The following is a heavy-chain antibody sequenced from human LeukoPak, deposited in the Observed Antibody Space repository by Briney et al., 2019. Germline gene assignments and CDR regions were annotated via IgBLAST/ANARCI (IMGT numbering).Heavy chain of an antibody. CDR3: AKEGMIRGVIDY. CDR2: IHTSGST. V-gene: IGHV4-4*07. Sequence: SETLSHTCTVSGASFSPYYWSWIRQPAGKGLEWIGHIHTSGSTNYNPSLKSRVTMSLDTSKNQLSLKLNSVTAADTAVYYCAKEGMIRGVIDYWGQGALVTVSS. J-gene: IGHJ4*02. CDR1: GASFSPYY. D-gene: IGHD3-10*01.